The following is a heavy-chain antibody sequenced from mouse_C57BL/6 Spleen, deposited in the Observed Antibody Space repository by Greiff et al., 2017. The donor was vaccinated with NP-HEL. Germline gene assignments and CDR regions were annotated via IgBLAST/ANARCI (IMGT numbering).Heavy chain of an antibody. Sequence: DVKLVESGGGLVKPGGSLKLSCAASGFTFSDYGMHWVRQAPEKGLEWVAYISSGSSTIYYADTVKGRFTISRDNAKNTLFLQMTSLRSEDTAMYYCARPLFDYYAMDYWGQGTSVTVSS. CDR1: GFTFSDYG. CDR3: ARPLFDYYAMDY. CDR2: ISSGSSTI. V-gene: IGHV5-17*01. D-gene: IGHD2-3*01. J-gene: IGHJ4*01.